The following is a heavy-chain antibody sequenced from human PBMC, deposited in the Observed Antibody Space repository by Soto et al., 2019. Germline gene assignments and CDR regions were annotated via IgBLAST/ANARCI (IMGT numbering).Heavy chain of an antibody. Sequence: GGPLRLSCAASGFTFSDYYMSWIRQAPGKGLEWVSYISSSSSYTNYADSVKGRFTISRANARNSMYLQMNSLRAEDTAVYYSARAGGFSIITPQPRAYDMDVWGQGTTVTVSS. CDR2: ISSSSSYT. D-gene: IGHD3-10*01. J-gene: IGHJ6*02. CDR1: GFTFSDYY. V-gene: IGHV3-11*06. CDR3: ARAGGFSIITPQPRAYDMDV.